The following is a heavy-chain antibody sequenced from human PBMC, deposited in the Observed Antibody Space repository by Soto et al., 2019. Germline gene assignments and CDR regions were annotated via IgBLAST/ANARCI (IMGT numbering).Heavy chain of an antibody. Sequence: SATLSITCTVSGGSISSSSYYWGWIRQPPGKGLEWIGSIYYSGSTYYNPSLKSRVTISVDTSKNQFSLKLSSVTAADTAVYYCASTVVNYYGMDVWGQGTTVTVSS. CDR2: IYYSGST. J-gene: IGHJ6*02. CDR1: GGSISSSSYY. CDR3: ASTVVNYYGMDV. D-gene: IGHD2-15*01. V-gene: IGHV4-39*01.